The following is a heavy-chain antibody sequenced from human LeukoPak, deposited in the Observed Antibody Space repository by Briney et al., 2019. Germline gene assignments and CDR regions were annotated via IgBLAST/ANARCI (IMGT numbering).Heavy chain of an antibody. Sequence: SGGSLRLSCAASGLTVTNAWMNWVRQAPGKGLEWVAVIWYDGSNKYYADSVKGRFTISRDNSKNTLYLQMNSLRAEDTAVYYCARGWEMATINGWFDPWGQGTLVTVSS. J-gene: IGHJ5*02. V-gene: IGHV3-33*08. CDR2: IWYDGSNK. CDR1: GLTVTNAW. CDR3: ARGWEMATINGWFDP. D-gene: IGHD5-24*01.